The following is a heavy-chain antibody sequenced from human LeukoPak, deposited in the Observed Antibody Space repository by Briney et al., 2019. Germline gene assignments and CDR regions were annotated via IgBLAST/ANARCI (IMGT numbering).Heavy chain of an antibody. J-gene: IGHJ4*02. CDR2: ISSSSTYI. CDR3: GSATSSSFSPPDS. D-gene: IGHD6-6*01. Sequence: GGSLRLSCTASGFTFNTNSMNWVRQAPGKGLEWVSSISSSSTYIYYAESVKGRFTISRDNAKNSLYLQMNSLRAEDTAVYFCGSATSSSFSPPDSWGQGTLVTVSS. CDR1: GFTFNTNS. V-gene: IGHV3-21*01.